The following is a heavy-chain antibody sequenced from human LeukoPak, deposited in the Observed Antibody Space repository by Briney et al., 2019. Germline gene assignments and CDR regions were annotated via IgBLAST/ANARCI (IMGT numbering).Heavy chain of an antibody. CDR2: IDWDDDK. J-gene: IGHJ5*02. CDR1: GFSLNTNGMC. CDR3: ARIPSCGYSYGFTWFEP. D-gene: IGHD5-18*01. V-gene: IGHV2-70*11. Sequence: SGPALVTPTQTLTLTCTFSGFSLNTNGMCVSWIRQPPGEALEWLARIDWDDDKYYSTSLKTRLTISKDTSKNQVVLTMTNMDPVDTATYYCARIPSCGYSYGFTWFEPWGQGTLVTVSS.